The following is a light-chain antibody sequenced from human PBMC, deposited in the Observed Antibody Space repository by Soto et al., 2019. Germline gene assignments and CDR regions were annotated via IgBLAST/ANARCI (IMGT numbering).Light chain of an antibody. CDR1: QSVSSY. CDR2: DAS. V-gene: IGKV3-11*01. Sequence: DIVLTQSPATLSLSPGERATLSCRASQSVSSYLAWYQQKPGQAPRLLIYDASNRATGIPARFSGSGSGTDFTLTISSLEPDDSAVYYCQQRSNWPPSTFGQGTKLEIK. CDR3: QQRSNWPPST. J-gene: IGKJ2*01.